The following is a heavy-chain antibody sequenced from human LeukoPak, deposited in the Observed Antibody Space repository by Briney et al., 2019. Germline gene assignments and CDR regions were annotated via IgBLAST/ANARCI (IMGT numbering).Heavy chain of an antibody. D-gene: IGHD1-26*01. Sequence: SVKVSCKASGDTFSSYAISWVRQAPGQGLEWMGGIIPIFGTANYAQKFQGRVTITTDESTSTAYMELSSLRSEDTAVYYCARDSGSYLYFDYWGQGTLVTVSS. CDR2: IIPIFGTA. V-gene: IGHV1-69*05. J-gene: IGHJ4*02. CDR1: GDTFSSYA. CDR3: ARDSGSYLYFDY.